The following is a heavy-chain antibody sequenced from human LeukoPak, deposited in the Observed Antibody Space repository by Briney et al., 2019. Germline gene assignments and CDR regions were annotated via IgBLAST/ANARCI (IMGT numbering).Heavy chain of an antibody. V-gene: IGHV4-38-2*02. Sequence: PSETLSLTCSVSGYSISSAYYWGWIRQPPGKGLEWVGTMYHSGSTNYNPSLKSRVTISVDTSKNQFSLKLSSVTAADTAVYFCARGFRGDNFDYWGQGTLVTVSS. CDR2: MYHSGST. CDR3: ARGFRGDNFDY. CDR1: GYSISSAYY. D-gene: IGHD7-27*01. J-gene: IGHJ4*02.